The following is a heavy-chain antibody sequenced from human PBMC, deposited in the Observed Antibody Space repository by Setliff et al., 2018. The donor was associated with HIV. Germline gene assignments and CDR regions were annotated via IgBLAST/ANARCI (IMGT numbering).Heavy chain of an antibody. CDR1: GYTFSQYG. D-gene: IGHD3-22*01. J-gene: IGHJ4*02. Sequence: ASVKVSCKSSGYTFSQYGISWVRQAPGQGLEWMGWISTYNGQRNYAQKVQGRVTFTTDTSTSTAYMELRSLRSDDTAVYYCARNFYDSSGYRYDYWGQGTLVTVSS. V-gene: IGHV1-18*01. CDR2: ISTYNGQR. CDR3: ARNFYDSSGYRYDY.